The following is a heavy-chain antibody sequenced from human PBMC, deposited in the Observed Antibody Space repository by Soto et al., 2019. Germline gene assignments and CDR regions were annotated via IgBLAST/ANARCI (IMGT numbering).Heavy chain of an antibody. J-gene: IGHJ6*02. D-gene: IGHD5-18*01. CDR3: ARECSYGYYVYLCYYGMDV. CDR1: GFTFSSYA. CDR2: ISYDGSNK. V-gene: IGHV3-30-3*01. Sequence: QVQLVESGGGVVQPGRSLRLSCAASGFTFSSYAMHWVRQAPGKGLEGVAVISYDGSNKYYADYVKGRFTISRDNTKNTLYLQMNSLRAEDTAVYYCARECSYGYYVYLCYYGMDVWGQGTKVTVSS.